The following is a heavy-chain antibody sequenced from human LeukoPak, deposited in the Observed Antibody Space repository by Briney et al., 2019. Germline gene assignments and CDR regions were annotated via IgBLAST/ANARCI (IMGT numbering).Heavy chain of an antibody. V-gene: IGHV3-30-3*01. CDR2: ISYDGSNK. Sequence: GGSLRLSCAASGFTFSSYAMHWVRQAPGKGPEWVAVISYDGSNKYYADSVKGRFTISRDNAKNSLYLQMNSLRAEDTAVYYCARDSGFWSGVGGYWGQGTLVTVSS. CDR1: GFTFSSYA. J-gene: IGHJ4*02. CDR3: ARDSGFWSGVGGY. D-gene: IGHD3-3*01.